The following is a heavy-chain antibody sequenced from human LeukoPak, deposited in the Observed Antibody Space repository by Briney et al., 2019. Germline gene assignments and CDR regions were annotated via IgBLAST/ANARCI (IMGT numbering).Heavy chain of an antibody. Sequence: GESLKISCKASGYSFSNHWIGWVRQMPGKGLEWMGIIYPSDSHIRYSPSFQGQVTISADKSISTAYLQWSSLKASDTAMYYCARHCDVRGANGWYIPYGAQGTLITVSS. CDR1: GYSFSNHW. J-gene: IGHJ4*02. CDR3: ARHCDVRGANGWYIPY. CDR2: IYPSDSHI. V-gene: IGHV5-51*01. D-gene: IGHD6-19*01.